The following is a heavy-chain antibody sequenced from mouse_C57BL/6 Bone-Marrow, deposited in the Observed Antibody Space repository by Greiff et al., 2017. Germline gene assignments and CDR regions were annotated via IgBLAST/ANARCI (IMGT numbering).Heavy chain of an antibody. CDR2: INPRTGGT. CDR1: GYSFTGYY. CDR3: ARGGRCWCFDV. Sequence: EVQLVESGPELVKPGASVKISCKASGYSFTGYYMNWVKQSPEKSLEWIGEINPRTGGTTYNQKFKAKATLTVDNSSSTAYMQLKSLTSEDSAVYYCARGGRCWCFDVWGTGTPVTVSA. J-gene: IGHJ1*03. D-gene: IGHD1-1*01. V-gene: IGHV1-42*01.